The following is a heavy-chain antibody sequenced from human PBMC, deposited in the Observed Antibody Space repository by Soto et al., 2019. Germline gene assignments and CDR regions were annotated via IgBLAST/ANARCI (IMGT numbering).Heavy chain of an antibody. D-gene: IGHD4-17*01. CDR1: GGTFSSYA. CDR3: ARYYGGNSQFGYYYGMDV. CDR2: IIPIFGTA. Sequence: ASVKVSCKASGGTFSSYAISWVRQAPGQGLEWMGGIIPIFGTANYAQKFQGRVTITADESTSTAYMELSSLRSEDTAVYYCARYYGGNSQFGYYYGMDVWGQGTTVTVSS. J-gene: IGHJ6*02. V-gene: IGHV1-69*13.